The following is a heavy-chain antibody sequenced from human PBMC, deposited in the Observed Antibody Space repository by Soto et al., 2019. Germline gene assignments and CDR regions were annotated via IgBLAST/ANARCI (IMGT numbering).Heavy chain of an antibody. CDR1: GGSISSGGYY. Sequence: PSETLSLTCTVSGGSISSGGYYWYWIRQHPGRGLEWIGYIYYSGTTYYNPSLKSRVTISVDTSKNQFSLKLSSVTAADTAVYYCATASTNYYYYYGMDAWGQGTTVTVSS. V-gene: IGHV4-31*03. J-gene: IGHJ6*02. CDR2: IYYSGTT. CDR3: ATASTNYYYYYGMDA.